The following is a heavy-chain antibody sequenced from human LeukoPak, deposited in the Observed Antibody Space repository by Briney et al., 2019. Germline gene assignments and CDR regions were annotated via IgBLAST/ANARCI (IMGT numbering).Heavy chain of an antibody. D-gene: IGHD5-18*01. CDR1: GFTFSSSA. CDR2: IVVGSGNT. CDR3: AAPSRIQLDY. Sequence: GTSVKVSCKASGFTFSSSAVQWVRQARGRRLEWIGWIVVGSGNTNCAQKFQERVTITRDVSTSTAYMELTSLRSEDTAVYYCAAPSRIQLDYWGQGTLVTVSS. V-gene: IGHV1-58*01. J-gene: IGHJ4*02.